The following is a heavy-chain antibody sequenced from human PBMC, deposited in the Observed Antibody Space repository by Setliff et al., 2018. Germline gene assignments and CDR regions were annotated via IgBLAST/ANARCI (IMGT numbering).Heavy chain of an antibody. CDR2: INNDGSST. CDR3: AKDGGRSSWYPAYYYYGMDV. Sequence: GGSLRLSCAAAGFTFSSHWMHWVRQAPGKRLMWVSRINNDGSSTTYADSVKGRFTISRENSKNTLYLQMNSLRAEDTAVYYCAKDGGRSSWYPAYYYYGMDVWGQGTTVTVSS. J-gene: IGHJ6*02. V-gene: IGHV3-74*01. D-gene: IGHD6-13*01. CDR1: GFTFSSHW.